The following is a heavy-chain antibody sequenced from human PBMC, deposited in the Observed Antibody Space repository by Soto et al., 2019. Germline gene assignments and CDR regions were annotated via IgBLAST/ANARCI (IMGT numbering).Heavy chain of an antibody. CDR2: IYYSGNT. D-gene: IGHD4-4*01. J-gene: IGHJ6*02. V-gene: IGHV4-59*01. Sequence: SETLSLTCTVSGGSISSYYWSWIRQPPGKGLEWIGYIYYSGNTNYNPSLKSRVTISVDTSKNQFSLKLSSVTAADTAVYYCARVGMTTVTRNYYYYGMDVWGQGTTVTVSS. CDR3: ARVGMTTVTRNYYYYGMDV. CDR1: GGSISSYY.